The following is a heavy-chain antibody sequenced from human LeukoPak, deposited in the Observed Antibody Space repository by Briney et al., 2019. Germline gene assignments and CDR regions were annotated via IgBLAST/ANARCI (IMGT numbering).Heavy chain of an antibody. D-gene: IGHD3-16*01. V-gene: IGHV4-34*01. Sequence: GSLRLSCAASGFTFSNYAMNWVRQAPGKGLEWIGEINHSGSTNYNPSLKSRVTISVDTSKNQFSLKLSSVTAADTAVYYCARGRFPSRHFDYWGQGTLVTVSS. CDR3: ARGRFPSRHFDY. CDR1: GFTFSNYA. CDR2: INHSGST. J-gene: IGHJ4*02.